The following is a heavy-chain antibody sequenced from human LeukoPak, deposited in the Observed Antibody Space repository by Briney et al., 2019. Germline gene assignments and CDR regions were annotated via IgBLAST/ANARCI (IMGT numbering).Heavy chain of an antibody. V-gene: IGHV3-15*01. J-gene: IGHJ4*02. CDR3: TTDYDVLPLQD. Sequence: GGSLRLSCAASGFTLSNAWMSWVRQAPGKGLEWVCGIKSKTDGGTSDDAAPVKGRFTISRDDSKNTLYLQMNSLKTEDTAVYYCTTDYDVLPLQDWGQGTLVTVCS. CDR1: GFTLSNAW. CDR2: IKSKTDGGTS. D-gene: IGHD3-9*01.